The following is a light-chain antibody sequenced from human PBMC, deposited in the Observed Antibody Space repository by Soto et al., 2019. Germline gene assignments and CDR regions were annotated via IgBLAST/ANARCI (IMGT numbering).Light chain of an antibody. CDR1: SSDVGGYKY. CDR3: SSYTSINKV. Sequence: QSVLTQPASVSGSPGQSITISCTGVSSDVGGYKYVSWYQQHPGKAPKVMIYEISKRPSGVSDRFSGFKTGKTASLTISGLQAEDEADYYCSSYTSINKVFGGGTKVTVL. J-gene: IGLJ2*01. V-gene: IGLV2-14*01. CDR2: EIS.